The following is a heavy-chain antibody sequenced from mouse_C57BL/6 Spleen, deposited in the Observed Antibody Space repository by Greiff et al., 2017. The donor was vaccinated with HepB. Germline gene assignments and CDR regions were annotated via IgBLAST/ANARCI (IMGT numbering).Heavy chain of an antibody. V-gene: IGHV1-20*01. D-gene: IGHD2-2*01. CDR1: GYSFTGYF. Sequence: VQLQQSGPELVKPGDSVKISCKASGYSFTGYFMNWVMQSHGKSLEWIGRINPYNGDTFYNQKFKGKATLTVDKSSSTAHMELRSLTSEDSAVYYCARYYGYDSYYAMDYWGQGTSVTVSS. J-gene: IGHJ4*01. CDR3: ARYYGYDSYYAMDY. CDR2: INPYNGDT.